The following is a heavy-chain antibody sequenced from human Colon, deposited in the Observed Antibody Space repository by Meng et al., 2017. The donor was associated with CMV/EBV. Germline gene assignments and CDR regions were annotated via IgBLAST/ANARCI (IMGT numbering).Heavy chain of an antibody. CDR1: GATFTTNSYL. D-gene: IGHD3-10*01. CDR3: ARGVLNFFDY. Sequence: LVMPSTTISLPFSVSGATFTTNSYLWAWLRQPPGKGLEYIGSIYNSGSTYYNASLKSRVTMSVDTSKNQFSLKLSSVTAADTAKYYCARGVLNFFDYWGQGTLVTVSS. V-gene: IGHV4-39*07. CDR2: IYNSGST. J-gene: IGHJ4*02.